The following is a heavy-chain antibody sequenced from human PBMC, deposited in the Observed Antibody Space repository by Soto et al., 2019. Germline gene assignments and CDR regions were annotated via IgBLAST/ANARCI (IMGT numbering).Heavy chain of an antibody. J-gene: IGHJ4*02. D-gene: IGHD3-22*01. V-gene: IGHV3-30-3*01. CDR1: GFTFSSYA. CDR3: ARDQPPRHYHDSSGYSFSFDY. Sequence: GGSLRLSCAASGFTFSSYAMHWVRQAPGKGLEWVAVISYDGSNKYYADSVKGRFTISRDNSKNTLYLQMNSLRAEDTAVYYFARDQPPRHYHDSSGYSFSFDYWGQGTLVAVSS. CDR2: ISYDGSNK.